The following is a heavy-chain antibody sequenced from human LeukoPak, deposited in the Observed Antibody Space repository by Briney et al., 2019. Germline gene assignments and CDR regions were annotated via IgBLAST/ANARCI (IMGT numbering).Heavy chain of an antibody. CDR1: GFTFSSYS. CDR2: ISSSRSYL. D-gene: IGHD7-27*01. J-gene: IGHJ4*02. CDR3: ARRTGEYFDY. V-gene: IGHV3-21*01. Sequence: PGGSLRLSYAASGFTFSSYSMNWVRQAPGEGLEWVSSISSSRSYLHYADSVKGRFTISRDNAKNSLYLQMNSLRVEDTAVYYCARRTGEYFDYWGQGTLVTVSS.